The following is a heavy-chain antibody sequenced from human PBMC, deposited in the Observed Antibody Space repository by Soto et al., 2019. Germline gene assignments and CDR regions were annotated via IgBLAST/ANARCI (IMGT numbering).Heavy chain of an antibody. J-gene: IGHJ4*02. D-gene: IGHD3-3*01. CDR3: ARDTGYDFWSGYYMGLSR. V-gene: IGHV6-1*01. CDR2: TYYRSKWYN. Sequence: QSQTLSLTCAISGDSVSSNSAAWNWIRQSPSRGLEWLGRTYYRSKWYNDYAVSVKSRITINPDTSKNQFSLQLNSVTPEDTAVYYCARDTGYDFWSGYYMGLSRWGQGTLVTVSS. CDR1: GDSVSSNSAA.